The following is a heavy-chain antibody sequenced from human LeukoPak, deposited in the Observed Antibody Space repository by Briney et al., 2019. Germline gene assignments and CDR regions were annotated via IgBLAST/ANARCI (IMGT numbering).Heavy chain of an antibody. Sequence: ASVKVSCKASGYTFTGYYMHWVRQAPGQGLEWMAWINPNSGGTNYAQKFQGRVTMTRDTSISTAYMELSRVRSDDTAVYYCAREPHLFSTVTTGYAFDIWGQGTMVTVSS. CDR1: GYTFTGYY. J-gene: IGHJ3*02. CDR3: AREPHLFSTVTTGYAFDI. V-gene: IGHV1-2*02. D-gene: IGHD4-17*01. CDR2: INPNSGGT.